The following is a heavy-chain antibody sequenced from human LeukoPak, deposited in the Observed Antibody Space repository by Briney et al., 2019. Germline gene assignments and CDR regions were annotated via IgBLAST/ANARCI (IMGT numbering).Heavy chain of an antibody. CDR1: GFTLNTYA. CDR2: VSDSGNNT. Sequence: GGSLRLSCAASGFTLNTYAMTWVRQAPGKGLEWVSSVSDSGNNTNYADFVKGRFTISRDNSKNTLYLQMNRLRDEDTAVYYCAKAKSGGTPQLNDFVWGSYRYTLDNWGQGTLVTVSS. CDR3: AKAKSGGTPQLNDFVWGSYRYTLDN. V-gene: IGHV3-23*01. J-gene: IGHJ4*02. D-gene: IGHD3-16*02.